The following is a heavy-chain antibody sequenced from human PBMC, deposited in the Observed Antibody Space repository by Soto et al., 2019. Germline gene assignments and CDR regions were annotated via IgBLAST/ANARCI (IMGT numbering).Heavy chain of an antibody. J-gene: IGHJ5*02. Sequence: GGSLRLSCAASGFTFSSYAMSWVRQAPGKGLEWVSAISGSGGSTYYADSVKGRFTISRDNSKNTLYLQMNSLRAEDTAVYYCAKLGGYDFWSGYDNWFDPWGQGTLITVSS. D-gene: IGHD3-3*01. CDR1: GFTFSSYA. CDR3: AKLGGYDFWSGYDNWFDP. V-gene: IGHV3-23*01. CDR2: ISGSGGST.